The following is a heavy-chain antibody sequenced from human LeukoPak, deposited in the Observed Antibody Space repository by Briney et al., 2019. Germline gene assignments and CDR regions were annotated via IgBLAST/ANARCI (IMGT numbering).Heavy chain of an antibody. V-gene: IGHV1-8*01. CDR1: GYTFTSYD. J-gene: IGHJ6*02. D-gene: IGHD3-9*01. CDR2: MNPNSGNT. CDR3: ARSETRYYDILTGYYSYYYYGMDV. Sequence: ASVKVSCKASGYTFTSYDINWVRQVTGRGLEWMGWMNPNSGNTGYAQKFQGRVTMTRNTSISTAYMELSSLRSEDTAVYYCARSETRYYDILTGYYSYYYYGMDVWGQGTTVTVSS.